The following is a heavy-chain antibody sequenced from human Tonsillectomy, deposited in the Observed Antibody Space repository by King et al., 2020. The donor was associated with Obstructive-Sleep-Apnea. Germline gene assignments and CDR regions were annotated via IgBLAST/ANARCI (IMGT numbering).Heavy chain of an antibody. D-gene: IGHD3-10*01. J-gene: IGHJ3*02. CDR2: IDPSDSYT. V-gene: IGHV5-10-1*03. CDR3: ARHYYGSGSYYGDAFDI. Sequence: QLVQSGAEVKKPGESLRISCKGSGYSFTSYWISWVRQMPGKGLEWMGRIDPSDSYTNYSPSFQGHVTISADKSIITAYLQWSSLKASDTAMYYCARHYYGSGSYYGDAFDIWGQGTMVTVSS. CDR1: GYSFTSYW.